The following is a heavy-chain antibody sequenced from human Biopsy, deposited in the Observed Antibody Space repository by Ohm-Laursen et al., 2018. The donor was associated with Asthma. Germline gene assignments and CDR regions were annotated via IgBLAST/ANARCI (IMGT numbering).Heavy chain of an antibody. Sequence: SDTLSLTCTVSGGSINNFYWSRIRQPPGKGLESIGHVYYSGSTNYNPSLKSRVTISIDASKNQFSLQLKSVTAADTAVYFCARKLRSLGAFDYWGQGTLVTVSS. CDR3: ARKLRSLGAFDY. CDR2: VYYSGST. D-gene: IGHD3-16*01. V-gene: IGHV4-59*07. J-gene: IGHJ4*02. CDR1: GGSINNFY.